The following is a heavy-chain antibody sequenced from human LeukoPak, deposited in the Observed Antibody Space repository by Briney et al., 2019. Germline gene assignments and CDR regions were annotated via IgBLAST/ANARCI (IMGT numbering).Heavy chain of an antibody. V-gene: IGHV3-66*02. CDR1: GFTVSNNY. CDR3: AGRRVLDASFDY. CDR2: IYSGDNT. J-gene: IGHJ4*02. D-gene: IGHD3-16*01. Sequence: SGGSLRLSCAASGFTVSNNYMSWVRQAPGKGLEWVSVIYSGDNTYYVESVKGRFTISRDNSKNTLFLQMNRLRAEDTAVYYCAGRRVLDASFDYWGQGTLVTLSS.